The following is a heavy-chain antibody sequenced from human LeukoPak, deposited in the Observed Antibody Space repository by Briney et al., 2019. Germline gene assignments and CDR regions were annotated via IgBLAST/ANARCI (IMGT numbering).Heavy chain of an antibody. J-gene: IGHJ3*02. CDR2: INTDGSST. D-gene: IGHD2/OR15-2a*01. V-gene: IGHV3-74*01. Sequence: GGSLRLSCAASGFTFSSYWMHWVRQAPGKGLVWVSRINTDGSSTTYADSVKGRFTISRDNAKNTLYLQMNSLRAEDTAVYYCAKDYRSYYRGAFDIWGQGTMVTVSS. CDR1: GFTFSSYW. CDR3: AKDYRSYYRGAFDI.